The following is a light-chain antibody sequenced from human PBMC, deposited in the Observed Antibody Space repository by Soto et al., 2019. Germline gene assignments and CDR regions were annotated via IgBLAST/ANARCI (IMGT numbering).Light chain of an antibody. V-gene: IGKV1-9*01. CDR3: QQLNSYPPT. CDR2: AAS. CDR1: QGISSY. Sequence: EIQLTQSPSFLSASVGDRVTITCRASQGISSYLAWYQQKPGKAPKLLIYAASTLQSGVPSRFSGSGPGTEFTLTISSLQPEDFATYYCQQLNSYPPTFGGGTKVDIK. J-gene: IGKJ4*01.